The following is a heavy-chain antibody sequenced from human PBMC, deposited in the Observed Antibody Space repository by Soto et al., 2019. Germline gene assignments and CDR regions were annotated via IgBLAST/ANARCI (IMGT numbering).Heavy chain of an antibody. CDR2: ISSSSSTI. CDR3: ARDFEDYDILTGYLYYFDY. D-gene: IGHD3-9*01. J-gene: IGHJ4*02. CDR1: GFTFSSYS. V-gene: IGHV3-48*02. Sequence: GGSQRLSCAASGFTFSSYSMNWVRQAPGKGLEWVSYISSSSSTIYYADSVKGRFTISRDNAKNSLYLQMNSLRDEDTAVYYFARDFEDYDILTGYLYYFDYWGQGTLVTVSS.